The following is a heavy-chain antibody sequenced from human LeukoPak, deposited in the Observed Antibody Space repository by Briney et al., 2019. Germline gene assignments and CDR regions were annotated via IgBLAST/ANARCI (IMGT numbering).Heavy chain of an antibody. CDR3: ASGDLGDYRAFDI. CDR1: GYSISSGYY. V-gene: IGHV4-38-2*02. D-gene: IGHD4-17*01. Sequence: SETLSLTCTVSGYSISSGYYWGWIRQPPGKGLEWIGSIYHSGSTNYNPSLKSRVTISVDTSKNQFSLKLSSVTAADTAVYYCASGDLGDYRAFDIWGQGTMVTVSS. CDR2: IYHSGST. J-gene: IGHJ3*02.